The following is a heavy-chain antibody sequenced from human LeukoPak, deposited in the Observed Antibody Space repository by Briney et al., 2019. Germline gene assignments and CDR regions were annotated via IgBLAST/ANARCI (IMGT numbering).Heavy chain of an antibody. CDR2: IYYSGST. J-gene: IGHJ4*02. V-gene: IGHV4-39*02. Sequence: PSQTLSLTCTVSGGSISSGGYYWGWIRQPPGKGLEWIGSIYYSGSTYYNPSLKSRVTISVDTSKNQFSLKLSSVTAADTAVYYCARDRHINWNYQEDGHFDYWGQGTLVTVSS. CDR1: GGSISSGGYY. D-gene: IGHD1-7*01. CDR3: ARDRHINWNYQEDGHFDY.